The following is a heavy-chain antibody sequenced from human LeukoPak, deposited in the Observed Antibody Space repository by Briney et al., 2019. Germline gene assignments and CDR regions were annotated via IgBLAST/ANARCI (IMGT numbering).Heavy chain of an antibody. CDR2: ISSSGTYT. V-gene: IGHV3-11*05. Sequence: PGRSLRLSCAASGFTFSDYYMSWIRQAPGKGLEWVSYISSSGTYTNYADSVKGRFTISRDNAKNSLYLQMNSLRAEDTAVFYCARALEQKKGSYYYYYSMDVWGQGTTVTVSS. D-gene: IGHD1-26*01. CDR1: GFTFSDYY. CDR3: ARALEQKKGSYYYYYSMDV. J-gene: IGHJ6*02.